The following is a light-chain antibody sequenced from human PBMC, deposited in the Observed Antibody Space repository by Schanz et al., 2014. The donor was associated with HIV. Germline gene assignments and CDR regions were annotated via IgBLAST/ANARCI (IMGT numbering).Light chain of an antibody. Sequence: QSALTQPASVSGSPGQSITISCTGTSGDVGSYNYVSWYQQNPGKAPRLIIYEGTKRPSGVSDRFSGSKSGNTASLTISGLQAEDEADYYCCSYAFTVTSLYVFGTGTKVTVL. CDR2: EGT. J-gene: IGLJ1*01. CDR3: CSYAFTVTSLYV. CDR1: SGDVGSYNY. V-gene: IGLV2-23*01.